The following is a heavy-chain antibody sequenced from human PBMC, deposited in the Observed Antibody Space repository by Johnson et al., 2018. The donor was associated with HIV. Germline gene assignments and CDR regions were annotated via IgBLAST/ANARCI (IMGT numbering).Heavy chain of an antibody. D-gene: IGHD2-15*01. J-gene: IGHJ3*02. V-gene: IGHV3-30*02. CDR3: EKDLLVVALRAGAFDI. CDR2: IRYDGSNK. CDR1: GFTFSSYG. Sequence: QMQLVESGGGVVQPGGSLRLSCAASGFTFSSYGMHWVRQAPGKGLEWVAFIRYDGSNKYYADSVKGRFTISRDNSKNTLYLHMNSRRAEDTAVYYCEKDLLVVALRAGAFDIWGQGTIVTVAS.